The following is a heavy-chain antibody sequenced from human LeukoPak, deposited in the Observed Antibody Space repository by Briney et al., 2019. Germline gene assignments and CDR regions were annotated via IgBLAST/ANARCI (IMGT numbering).Heavy chain of an antibody. D-gene: IGHD3-10*01. V-gene: IGHV7-4-1*02. CDR1: GYTFTSYA. Sequence: ASVKVSCKASGYTFTSYAMNWVRQAPGQGLEWMGWINTNTGNPTYAQGFTGRFVFSLDTSVSTAYLQISSLKAEDTAVYYCARGAEVNITMVRGVNGRPPHNWFDPWGQGTLVTVSS. CDR3: ARGAEVNITMVRGVNGRPPHNWFDP. J-gene: IGHJ5*02. CDR2: INTNTGNP.